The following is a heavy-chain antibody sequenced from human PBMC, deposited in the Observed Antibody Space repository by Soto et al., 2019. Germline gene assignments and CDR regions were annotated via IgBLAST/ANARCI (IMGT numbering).Heavy chain of an antibody. CDR3: ARLHGYCISSSCHGHYAMDV. V-gene: IGHV4-39*01. Sequence: SEVLSPPCPVSSPSISCRRYVWGWLRQPPGKGLEWIGSIYYSGTTHYNPSLNSRVTVSVDTSKNQFSLKVTSVTAADTAVYYCARLHGYCISSSCHGHYAMDVWGQGT. J-gene: IGHJ6*02. CDR1: SPSISCRRYV. D-gene: IGHD2-2*01. CDR2: IYYSGTT.